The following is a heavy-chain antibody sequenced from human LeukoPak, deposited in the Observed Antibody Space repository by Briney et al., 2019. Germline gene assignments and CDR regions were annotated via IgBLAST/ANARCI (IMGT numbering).Heavy chain of an antibody. V-gene: IGHV4-39*01. CDR1: GGSISSSSYY. CDR3: ARHPEYGDYLINWFDP. Sequence: SETLSLTCTVSGGSISSSSYYWGWIRQPPGKGLEWIGSICYSGSTYYNPSLKSRVTISVDTSKNQFSLKLSSVTAADTAVYYCARHPEYGDYLINWFDPWAREPWSPSPQ. D-gene: IGHD4-17*01. CDR2: ICYSGST. J-gene: IGHJ5*02.